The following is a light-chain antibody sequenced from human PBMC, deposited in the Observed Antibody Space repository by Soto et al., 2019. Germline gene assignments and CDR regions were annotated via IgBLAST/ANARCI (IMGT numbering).Light chain of an antibody. Sequence: QSALTQPASVSGSPGQSITISCSGTSRDVGSYSLVSWYQQRPGKVPQLIIYEVSNRPSGVSNRFSGSKSGNTASLTISGLQAEDEADYQCSSYAGSNMVVFGGGTKLTVL. CDR2: EVS. CDR1: SRDVGSYSL. CDR3: SSYAGSNMVV. V-gene: IGLV2-23*02. J-gene: IGLJ2*01.